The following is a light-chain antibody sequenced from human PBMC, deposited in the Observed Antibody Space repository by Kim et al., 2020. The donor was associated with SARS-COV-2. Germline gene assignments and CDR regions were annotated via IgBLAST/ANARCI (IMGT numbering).Light chain of an antibody. J-gene: IGLJ3*02. CDR1: NIGSKS. V-gene: IGLV3-21*04. CDR3: QVWDSSSDHPNWV. Sequence: SYELTQPPSVSVAPGKTARITCGGNNIGSKSVHWYQQKPGQAPVLVIYYDSDRPSGIPERFSGSNSGNTATLTISRVEAGDAADYYCQVWDSSSDHPNWVFGGGTKLTVL. CDR2: YDS.